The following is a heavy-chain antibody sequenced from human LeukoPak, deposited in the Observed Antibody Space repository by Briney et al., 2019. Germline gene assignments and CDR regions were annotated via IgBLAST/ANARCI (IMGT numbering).Heavy chain of an antibody. CDR3: ARSGYSHSWDY. D-gene: IGHD1-26*01. J-gene: IGHJ4*02. V-gene: IGHV3-7*03. CDR1: GFTFSSYW. Sequence: GGSLRLSSAASGFTFSSYWMSWVRQAPGKGLEWVANIKEDGGEIHFVDSMKGRFTISRDNAKNSLYLQMNSLRGDDTAVYYCARSGYSHSWDYWGQGTLVIVSS. CDR2: IKEDGGEI.